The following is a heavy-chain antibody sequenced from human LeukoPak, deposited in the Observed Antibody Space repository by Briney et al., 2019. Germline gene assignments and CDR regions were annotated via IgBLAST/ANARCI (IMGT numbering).Heavy chain of an antibody. CDR2: IYYSGST. CDR1: GGSISSYY. V-gene: IGHV4-59*12. J-gene: IGHJ4*02. D-gene: IGHD3-22*01. Sequence: SETLSLTCTVSGGSISSYYWSWIRQPPGKGLEWIGYIYYSGSTNYNPSLKSRVTISVDTSKNQFSLKLSSVTAADTAVYYCAAPRAGGYYDSSGYYYRGQGTLVTVSS. CDR3: AAPRAGGYYDSSGYYY.